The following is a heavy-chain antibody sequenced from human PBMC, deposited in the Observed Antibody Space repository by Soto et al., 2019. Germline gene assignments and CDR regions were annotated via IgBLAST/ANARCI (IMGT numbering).Heavy chain of an antibody. V-gene: IGHV3-21*06. CDR3: ARESEDLTSNFDY. CDR2: ISSTTNYI. CDR1: GFTFTRYS. Sequence: PGGSLRLSCAASGFTFTRYSMNWVRQAPGKGLEWVSSISSTTNYIYYGDSMKGRFTISRDNAKNSLYLEMNSLRAEDTAVYYCARESEDLTSNFDYWAQGTLVTVSS. J-gene: IGHJ4*02.